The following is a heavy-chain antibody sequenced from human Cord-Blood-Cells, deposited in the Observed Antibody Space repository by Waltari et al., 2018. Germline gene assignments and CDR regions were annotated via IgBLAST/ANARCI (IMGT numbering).Heavy chain of an antibody. V-gene: IGHV3-53*01. J-gene: IGHJ4*02. CDR3: AREFYSGSYYFDY. CDR1: GLTVTSKY. CDR2: IYSGGST. Sequence: EVQLVESEGGLIQPGGSLRLSSAASGLTVTSKYMSWGRQAPGKGLEWVSVIYSGGSTYYAGSVKGRFTISRDNSNNALYLQMNSLRAEDTAVYYCAREFYSGSYYFDYWGQGTLVIVSS. D-gene: IGHD1-26*01.